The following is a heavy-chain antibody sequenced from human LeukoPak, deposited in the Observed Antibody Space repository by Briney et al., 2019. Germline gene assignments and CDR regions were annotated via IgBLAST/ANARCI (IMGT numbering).Heavy chain of an antibody. CDR2: IKQDGSEK. CDR3: ATDLGSSRPNF. D-gene: IGHD6-13*01. J-gene: IGHJ4*02. V-gene: IGHV3-7*01. CDR1: GFSFSTYW. Sequence: PEGSLRLSCAASGFSFSTYWMSWVRQAPGKGLEWVANIKQDGSEKYYVDSAKGRFTISRDNAKNSLYLQMNSLRAEDTAVYYCATDLGSSRPNFWGQGILVTVSS.